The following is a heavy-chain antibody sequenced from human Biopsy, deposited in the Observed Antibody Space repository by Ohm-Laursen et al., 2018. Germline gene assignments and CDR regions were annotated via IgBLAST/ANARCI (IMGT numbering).Heavy chain of an antibody. J-gene: IGHJ4*02. D-gene: IGHD5-24*01. CDR3: ARERGGYKRTDY. Sequence: SVKVSCKSSGYTFTSYGISWVRQAPGQGLEWMGWINTYNGNTNYAQNLQGRVTMTTDTSTSTAYMELRSLRSDDTAVYYCARERGGYKRTDYWGQGTLVTVSS. V-gene: IGHV1-18*01. CDR1: GYTFTSYG. CDR2: INTYNGNT.